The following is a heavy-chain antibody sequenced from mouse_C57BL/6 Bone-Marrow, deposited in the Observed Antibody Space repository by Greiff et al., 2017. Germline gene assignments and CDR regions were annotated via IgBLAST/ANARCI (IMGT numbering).Heavy chain of an antibody. D-gene: IGHD1-1*01. Sequence: VQLQQSGPVLVKPGASVKMSCKASGYTFTDYYMNWVKQSHGKSLEWIGVINPYNGGTSYNQKFKGKATMTVDKSSSTAYMELNSLTSEDSAVYYCASPVVAPPVYFDVWGTGTTVSVST. V-gene: IGHV1-19*01. CDR3: ASPVVAPPVYFDV. CDR2: INPYNGGT. J-gene: IGHJ1*03. CDR1: GYTFTDYY.